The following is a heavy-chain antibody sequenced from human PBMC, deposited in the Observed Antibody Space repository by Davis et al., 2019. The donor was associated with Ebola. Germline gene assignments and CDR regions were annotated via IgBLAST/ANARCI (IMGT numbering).Heavy chain of an antibody. CDR2: INNDGSIT. D-gene: IGHD6-19*01. CDR1: GFTFSSSW. Sequence: PGGSLRLSCAASGFTFSSSWMHWVRQAPGKGLVWVSLINNDGSITTYADSVKGRFTISRDNAKNSLYLQLNSLRPEDTALYYCARAPAGRWQWPGTACDYWGQGTLVTVSS. CDR3: ARAPAGRWQWPGTACDY. V-gene: IGHV3-74*01. J-gene: IGHJ4*02.